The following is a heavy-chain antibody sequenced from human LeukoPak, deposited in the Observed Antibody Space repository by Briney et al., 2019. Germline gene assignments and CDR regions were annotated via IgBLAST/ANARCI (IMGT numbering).Heavy chain of an antibody. J-gene: IGHJ4*02. CDR1: GFTFSSYG. CDR3: AKPGITMVRGVISYYFDY. Sequence: GGSLRLSCAASGFTFSSYGMSWVRQAPGKGLEWVSTISGGGGSTYYADSVKGRFTISRDNSKNTLYLQMNSLRAEDTAVYYCAKPGITMVRGVISYYFDYWGQGTLVTVSS. V-gene: IGHV3-23*01. D-gene: IGHD3-10*01. CDR2: ISGGGGST.